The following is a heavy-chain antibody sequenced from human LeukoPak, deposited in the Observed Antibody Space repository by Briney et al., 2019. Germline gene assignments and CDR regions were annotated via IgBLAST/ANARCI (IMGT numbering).Heavy chain of an antibody. Sequence: GASLQISCKGSGYSFTSYWIGWVRPLPGKGLEWMEIIYPGDSDTRYSPSFQGQVTISADKSISTAYLQWSSLKASDTAMYYCARQKYYYDSSGYYQGAFDIWGQGTMVTVSS. CDR3: ARQKYYYDSSGYYQGAFDI. V-gene: IGHV5-51*01. J-gene: IGHJ3*02. CDR1: GYSFTSYW. D-gene: IGHD3-22*01. CDR2: IYPGDSDT.